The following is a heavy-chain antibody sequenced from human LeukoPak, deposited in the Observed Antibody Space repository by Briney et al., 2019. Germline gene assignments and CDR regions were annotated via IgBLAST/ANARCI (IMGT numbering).Heavy chain of an antibody. CDR3: ARDLDYGDYAFDY. J-gene: IGHJ4*02. V-gene: IGHV3-21*01. CDR2: ISSSSSYI. Sequence: PGRSLRLSCAASGFTSSSYSMNWVRQAPGKGLEWVSSISSSSSYIYYADSVKGRFTISRDNAKNSLYLQMNSLRAEDTAVYYCARDLDYGDYAFDYWGQGTLVTVSS. D-gene: IGHD4-17*01. CDR1: GFTSSSYS.